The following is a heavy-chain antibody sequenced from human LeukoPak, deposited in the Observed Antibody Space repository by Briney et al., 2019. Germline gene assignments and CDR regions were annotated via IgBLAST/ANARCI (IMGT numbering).Heavy chain of an antibody. J-gene: IGHJ6*02. CDR2: ISYDGSNK. V-gene: IGHV3-30-3*01. CDR1: GFTFSSYA. Sequence: PGGSLRLSCAASGFTFSSYAMHWVRQAPGKGLEWVAVISYDGSNKYYADSVKGRFTISRDNSKNTLYLQMNSLRAEDTAVYYCASFWCTGYYYYGMDVWGQGTTVTVSS. CDR3: ASFWCTGYYYYGMDV. D-gene: IGHD2-8*01.